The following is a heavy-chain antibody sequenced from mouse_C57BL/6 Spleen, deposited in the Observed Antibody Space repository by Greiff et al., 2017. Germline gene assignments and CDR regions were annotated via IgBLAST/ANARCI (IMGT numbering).Heavy chain of an antibody. CDR3: AREGITTVAPYYCDY. CDR1: GYAFSSYW. Sequence: VQLQQSGAELVKPGASVKISCKASGYAFSSYWMNWVKPRPGKGLEWIGQIYPGDGDTNYNGKFKGKATLTADKSSSTAYMQLSSLTSEDSAVYFCAREGITTVAPYYCDYWGQGTTLTVSS. CDR2: IYPGDGDT. D-gene: IGHD1-1*01. V-gene: IGHV1-80*01. J-gene: IGHJ2*01.